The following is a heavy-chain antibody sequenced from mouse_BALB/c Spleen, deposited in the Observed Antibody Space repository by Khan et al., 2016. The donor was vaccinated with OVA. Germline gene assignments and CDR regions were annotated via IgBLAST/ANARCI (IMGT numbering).Heavy chain of an antibody. CDR3: ARGSRNASYFDY. CDR1: GFTFTNYW. Sequence: QVQLQQSRSELVRPGTSVKMSCKAVGFTFTNYWIGWVKQRPGHGLEWIGDIHPGGGSTDYNEKFKVKTTLTADTFSSTAYMQLSSLTSEDSAIYYCARGSRNASYFDYWGQGTTLTVSS. CDR2: IHPGGGST. V-gene: IGHV1-63*02. J-gene: IGHJ2*01.